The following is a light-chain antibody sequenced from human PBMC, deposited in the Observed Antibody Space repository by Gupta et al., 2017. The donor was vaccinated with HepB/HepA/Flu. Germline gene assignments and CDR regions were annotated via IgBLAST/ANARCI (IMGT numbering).Light chain of an antibody. V-gene: IGKV4-1*01. Sequence: EIVMIQSPDPLAASTGERAAINCKSSQSISYSSNNKNYLAWYQQKPGQPPKLLVYWASTRESGVPDRFSGSGSGTDFTLTISSLQAEDVAVYYCHQYYTTPWTFGQGTKVEIK. CDR1: QSISYSSNNKNY. J-gene: IGKJ1*01. CDR2: WAS. CDR3: HQYYTTPWT.